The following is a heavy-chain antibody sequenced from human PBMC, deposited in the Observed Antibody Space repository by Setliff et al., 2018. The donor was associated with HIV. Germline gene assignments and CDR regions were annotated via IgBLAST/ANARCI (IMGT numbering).Heavy chain of an antibody. CDR1: GLSLSTRGVG. CDR2: IYWNNNK. J-gene: IGHJ4*01. CDR3: AYSGPQLRGPYFDF. V-gene: IGHV2-5*01. Sequence: SGPKMVNSKKRIKMICTFSGLSLSTRGVGVGWIRQSPGKALEWLAFIYWNNNKHYSTSLKSRLKGTKDTSKNRVVFTMTNMDPVDTASSYCAYSGPQLRGPYFDFYGQ. D-gene: IGHD1-1*01.